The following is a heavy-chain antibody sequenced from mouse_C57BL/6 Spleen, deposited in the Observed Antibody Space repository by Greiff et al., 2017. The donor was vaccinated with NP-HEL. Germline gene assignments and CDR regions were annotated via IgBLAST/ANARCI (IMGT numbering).Heavy chain of an antibody. J-gene: IGHJ2*01. CDR2: ISDGGSYT. D-gene: IGHD2-4*01. V-gene: IGHV5-4*01. CDR1: GFTFSSYA. CDR3: ARGYYDYDRAVDY. Sequence: EVQLVESGGGLVKPGGSLKLSCAASGFTFSSYAMSWVRQTPEKRLEWVATISDGGSYTYYPDNVKGRFTISRDNAKNNRYLQMSHLKSEDTAMYYGARGYYDYDRAVDYWGQGTTLTVSS.